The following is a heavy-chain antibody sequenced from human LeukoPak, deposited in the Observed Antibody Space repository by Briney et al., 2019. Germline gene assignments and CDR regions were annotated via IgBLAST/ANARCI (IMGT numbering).Heavy chain of an antibody. CDR1: GYTFTSYG. CDR3: VRDRWELLSPHDY. J-gene: IGHJ4*02. Sequence: GASVKVSCKASGYTFTSYGISWARQAPGQGLEWRGWISAYNGNTNYAQKLQGRVTMTTDTSTSTAYMERRSLRSDDTAVYYCVRDRWELLSPHDYWGQGTLVTVSS. CDR2: ISAYNGNT. V-gene: IGHV1-18*01. D-gene: IGHD1-26*01.